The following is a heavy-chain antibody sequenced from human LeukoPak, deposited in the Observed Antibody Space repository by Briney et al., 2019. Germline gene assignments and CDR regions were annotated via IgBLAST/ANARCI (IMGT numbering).Heavy chain of an antibody. CDR1: GYTFTGYY. D-gene: IGHD6-13*01. CDR3: ARSTLGIVAAPDY. J-gene: IGHJ4*02. CDR2: INPNSGGT. Sequence: ASVKVSCKASGYTFTGYYMHWVRQAPGQGLEWMGWINPNSGGTNYAQKFQGWVTMTRDTSISTAYMELSRLRSDDTAVYYCARSTLGIVAAPDYWGQGTLVTVSS. V-gene: IGHV1-2*04.